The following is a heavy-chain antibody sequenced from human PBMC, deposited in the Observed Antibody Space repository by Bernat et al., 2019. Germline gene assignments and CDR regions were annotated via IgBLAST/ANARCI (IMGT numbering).Heavy chain of an antibody. CDR1: GFTFSSYW. J-gene: IGHJ3*02. CDR3: ARGDCSGGSCQRDAFDI. Sequence: EVQLVESGGGLVQPGGSLRLSCAASGFTFSSYWMSWVRQAPGKGLEWVANIKQDGSEEYYGDAVKGRVTISRDNAKNSLYLQMNSLRAEDTAVYYCARGDCSGGSCQRDAFDIWGQGTMVTVSS. CDR2: IKQDGSEE. V-gene: IGHV3-7*04. D-gene: IGHD2-15*01.